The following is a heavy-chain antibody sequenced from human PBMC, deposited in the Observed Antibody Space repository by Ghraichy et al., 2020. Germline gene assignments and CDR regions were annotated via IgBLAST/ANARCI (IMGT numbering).Heavy chain of an antibody. D-gene: IGHD7-27*01. Sequence: ASVKVSCKASGYTFTGYYMHWVRQAPGQGLEWMGWMNPNSGGTNYAQKFQGRVTMTRDTSISTAYMELSRLRSDDTAVYYCAREEDETGGYYMDVWGKGTTVTVSS. CDR3: AREEDETGGYYMDV. CDR2: MNPNSGGT. CDR1: GYTFTGYY. J-gene: IGHJ6*03. V-gene: IGHV1-2*02.